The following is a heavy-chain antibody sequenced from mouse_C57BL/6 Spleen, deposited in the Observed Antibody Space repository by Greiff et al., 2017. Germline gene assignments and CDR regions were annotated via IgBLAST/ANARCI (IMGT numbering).Heavy chain of an antibody. D-gene: IGHD1-1*01. CDR1: GYTFTSYW. V-gene: IGHV1-61*01. Sequence: VQLQQPGAELVRPGSSVKLSCKASGYTFTSYWMDWVKQRPGQGLEWIGNIYPSDSETHYNQKFKDKATLTVDKSSSTAYMQLSSLTSEDSAVYYCARRRGSTPFAYWGQGTLVTVSA. J-gene: IGHJ3*01. CDR3: ARRRGSTPFAY. CDR2: IYPSDSET.